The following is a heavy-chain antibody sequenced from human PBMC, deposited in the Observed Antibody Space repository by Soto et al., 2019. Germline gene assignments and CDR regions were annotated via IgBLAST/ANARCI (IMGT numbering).Heavy chain of an antibody. CDR1: GYTFTSYA. V-gene: IGHV1-3*01. CDR2: INAGNGNT. D-gene: IGHD5-12*01. CDR3: ARVLRGYSGFEDYYDY. Sequence: ASVKVSCKASGYTFTSYAMDWVRQAPGQRLEWMGWINAGNGNTKYSQKFQGRVTITRDTSATTAYMELNSLRAGDTAVYYCARVLRGYSGFEDYYDYWGQGALVTVSS. J-gene: IGHJ4*02.